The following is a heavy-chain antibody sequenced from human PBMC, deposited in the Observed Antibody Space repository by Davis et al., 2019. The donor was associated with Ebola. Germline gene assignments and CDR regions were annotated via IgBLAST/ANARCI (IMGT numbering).Heavy chain of an antibody. Sequence: SVKVSCKASGGTFSSYAISWVRQAPGQGLEWMGRIIPILGIANYAQKFQGRVTITADESTSTAYMELSSLRSEDTAVYYCAGPQDSSSSTFDYYYGMDVWGQGTTVTVSS. V-gene: IGHV1-69*04. CDR1: GGTFSSYA. D-gene: IGHD6-6*01. CDR3: AGPQDSSSSTFDYYYGMDV. CDR2: IIPILGIA. J-gene: IGHJ6*02.